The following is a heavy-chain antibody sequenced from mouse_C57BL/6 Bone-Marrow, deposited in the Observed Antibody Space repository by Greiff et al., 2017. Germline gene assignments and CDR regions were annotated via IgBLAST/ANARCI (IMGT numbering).Heavy chain of an antibody. D-gene: IGHD2-1*01. CDR1: GYSFTDYN. V-gene: IGHV1-39*01. J-gene: IGHJ1*03. CDR3: ARYYGNYDWYFDV. CDR2: INPNYGTT. Sequence: VQLKESGPELAKPGASVKISCKASGYSFTDYNMNWVKQSNGKSLEWIGVINPNYGTTSYNQKFKGKATLTVDQSSSTAYMQLNSLTSEYSAVYYYARYYGNYDWYFDVWGKGTTVTVSS.